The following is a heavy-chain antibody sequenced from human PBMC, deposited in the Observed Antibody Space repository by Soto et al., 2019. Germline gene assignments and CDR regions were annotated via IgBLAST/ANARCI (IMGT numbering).Heavy chain of an antibody. CDR3: AEEFHSWNYFDY. CDR2: ISYDGSNK. Sequence: PGGSLRLSYAASGFTFSSSGMHWVRQAPGKGLEWVAVISYDGSNKFYADSVKGRFTISRDNFRNTLYLQMNSLRAEDTAVYYCAEEFHSWNYFDYWGQGTLVTVSS. D-gene: IGHD1-20*01. V-gene: IGHV3-30*18. J-gene: IGHJ4*02. CDR1: GFTFSSSG.